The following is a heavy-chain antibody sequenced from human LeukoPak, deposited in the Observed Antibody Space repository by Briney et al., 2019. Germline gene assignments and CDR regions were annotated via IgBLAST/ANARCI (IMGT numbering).Heavy chain of an antibody. J-gene: IGHJ5*02. D-gene: IGHD4-17*01. CDR1: GYTFTGYY. CDR3: ARGGRSNTVTTENWFDP. Sequence: ASVKVSCKASGYTFTGYYMHWVRQAPGQGLEWMGWINPNSGGTNYAQKFQGRVTMTRDTSISTAYMKLSRLRSDDTAVYYCARGGRSNTVTTENWFDPWGQGTLITVSS. V-gene: IGHV1-2*02. CDR2: INPNSGGT.